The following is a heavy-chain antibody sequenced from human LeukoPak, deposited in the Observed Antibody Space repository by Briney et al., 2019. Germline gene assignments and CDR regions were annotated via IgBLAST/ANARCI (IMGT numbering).Heavy chain of an antibody. D-gene: IGHD1-1*01. CDR3: ARRTTMDV. CDR1: GFTFSSYA. J-gene: IGHJ6*02. V-gene: IGHV3-30-3*01. CDR2: ISYDGSNK. Sequence: PGGSLRLSCAASGFTFSSYAMHWVRQAPGKGLEWVAVISYDGSNKYYADSVKGRFTISRDNSKNTLYLQMNSLRAEDTAVYYCARRTTMDVWGQGTTVTVS.